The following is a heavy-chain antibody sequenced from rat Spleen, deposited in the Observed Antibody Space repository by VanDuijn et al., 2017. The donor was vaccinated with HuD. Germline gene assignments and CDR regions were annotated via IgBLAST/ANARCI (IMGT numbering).Heavy chain of an antibody. CDR1: GFTFSNYG. CDR3: TRRDRAALYYFDY. V-gene: IGHV5-29*01. J-gene: IGHJ2*01. D-gene: IGHD1-2*01. Sequence: EVQLVESGGGLVQPGRSLKLSCAASGFTFSNYGMAWVCQAPTRGLEWVATISYDGSNPYYRDSVKGRFTITKDNAKNTLYLQMDSLRSEDTATYYCTRRDRAALYYFDYWGQGVTVTVSS. CDR2: ISYDGSNP.